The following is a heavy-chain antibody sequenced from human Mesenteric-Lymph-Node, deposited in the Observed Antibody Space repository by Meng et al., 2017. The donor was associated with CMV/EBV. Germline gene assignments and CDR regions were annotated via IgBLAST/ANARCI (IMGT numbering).Heavy chain of an antibody. CDR1: GFTFSSYS. CDR3: ARASSGWSSPFDY. J-gene: IGHJ4*02. Sequence: GESLKISCAASGFTFSSYSMSWVRQAPGKGLQWISYISSGSGTIYYADSVKGRFTISRDNAKNSLYLQMNSLRAEDTAVYYCARASSGWSSPFDYWGQGTLVTVSS. D-gene: IGHD6-19*01. V-gene: IGHV3-48*04. CDR2: ISSGSGTI.